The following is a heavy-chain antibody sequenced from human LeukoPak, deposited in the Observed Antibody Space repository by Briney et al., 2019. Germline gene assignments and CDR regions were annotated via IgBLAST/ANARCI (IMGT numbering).Heavy chain of an antibody. V-gene: IGHV4-34*01. Sequence: SETLSLTCAVYGGSFNGYYWSWIRQPPGKGLEWIGEINHSGSTNYNPSLKSRVTISVGTSKNQFSLKLSSMTAADTAVYYCAGSSSWYDPLDYWGQGTLVTVSS. J-gene: IGHJ4*02. CDR2: INHSGST. CDR3: AGSSSWYDPLDY. D-gene: IGHD6-13*01. CDR1: GGSFNGYY.